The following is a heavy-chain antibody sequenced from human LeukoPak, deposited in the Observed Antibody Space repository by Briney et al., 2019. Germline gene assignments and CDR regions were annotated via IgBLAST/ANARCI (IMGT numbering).Heavy chain of an antibody. D-gene: IGHD6-25*01. V-gene: IGHV3-74*01. CDR2: INGDGSST. CDR1: GFTFSSYW. J-gene: IGHJ4*02. Sequence: GGSLRLSCAASGFTFSSYWVHWVRQAPGKGLVWVSRINGDGSSTSYADSVKGRFTISRDNVKNTLYLQMTSLRVEDTAVYYCAAVVRSGSPFDYWGRGTLVTVSS. CDR3: AAVVRSGSPFDY.